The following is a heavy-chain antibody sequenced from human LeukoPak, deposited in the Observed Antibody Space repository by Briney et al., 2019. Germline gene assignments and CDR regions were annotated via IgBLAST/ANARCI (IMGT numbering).Heavy chain of an antibody. CDR3: AEDIVWVAYYYDSRRPGDAFDI. D-gene: IGHD3-22*01. Sequence: GGSLRLSCAASGFTFDDYAMHWVRQAPGKGLEWVSLISGDGGSTYYADSVKGRFTISRDNSKNSLYLQMNSLRTEDTALYYCAEDIVWVAYYYDSRRPGDAFDIWGQGTMVTVSS. J-gene: IGHJ3*02. CDR2: ISGDGGST. V-gene: IGHV3-43*02. CDR1: GFTFDDYA.